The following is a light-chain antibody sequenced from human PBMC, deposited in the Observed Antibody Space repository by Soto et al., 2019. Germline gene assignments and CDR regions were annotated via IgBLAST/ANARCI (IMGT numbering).Light chain of an antibody. J-gene: IGKJ4*01. CDR2: DAS. CDR3: QQPGNWPLT. CDR1: QLISNY. V-gene: IGKV3-11*01. Sequence: ELMLTQSPSTLSLSPGETATLSCRANQLISNYLAWYQQKPGQAPRLLIYDASNSATGIPSRFSGSGSGTDFTLTISSLEPEDFAFSYCQQPGNWPLTFGGGTKVEI.